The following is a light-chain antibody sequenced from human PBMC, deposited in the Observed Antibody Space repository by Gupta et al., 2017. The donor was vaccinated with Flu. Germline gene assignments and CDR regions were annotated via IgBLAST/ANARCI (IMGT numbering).Light chain of an antibody. Sequence: INCKSSQSVSSSSNNRNSLAWYQHKPGQPPKLLIYWASTRESGVPDRFSGSGSGTDFTLTISSLQAEDVAVYYCQQYYFSWTFGQGTKVEVK. CDR3: QQYYFSWT. CDR1: QSVSSSSNNRNS. V-gene: IGKV4-1*01. CDR2: WAS. J-gene: IGKJ1*01.